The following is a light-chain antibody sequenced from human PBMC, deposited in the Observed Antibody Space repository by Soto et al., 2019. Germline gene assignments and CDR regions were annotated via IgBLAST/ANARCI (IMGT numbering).Light chain of an antibody. CDR2: GAS. CDR1: QSVSSN. CDR3: QQYDNWPIT. V-gene: IGKV3-15*01. Sequence: ERVMTQSPATLSVSPGERATLSCRASQSVSSNLAWYQQKPGQAPRLFIYGASTRATAIPPRFSGSGSGTEFTLTISSLQSEDFAVYYCQQYDNWPITFGQGKRLEI. J-gene: IGKJ5*01.